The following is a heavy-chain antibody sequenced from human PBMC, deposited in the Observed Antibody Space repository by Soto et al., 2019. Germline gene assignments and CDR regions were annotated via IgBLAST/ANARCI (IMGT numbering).Heavy chain of an antibody. Sequence: GGSLRLSCAASGFTFSSYGMHWVRQAPGKGLEWVAVISYDGSNKYYADSVKGRFTISRDNSKNTLYLQMNSLRAEDTAVYYCAKDRATVTTYYYYGMDVWGQGTTVTVPS. CDR3: AKDRATVTTYYYYGMDV. CDR1: GFTFSSYG. J-gene: IGHJ6*02. V-gene: IGHV3-30*18. D-gene: IGHD4-4*01. CDR2: ISYDGSNK.